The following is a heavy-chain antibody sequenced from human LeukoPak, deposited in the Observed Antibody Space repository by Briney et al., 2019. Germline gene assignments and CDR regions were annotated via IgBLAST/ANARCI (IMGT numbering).Heavy chain of an antibody. CDR3: ARVFSSSWYGGDFDY. V-gene: IGHV3-21*01. CDR2: ISSSSSYI. CDR1: GFTLSSYS. J-gene: IGHJ4*02. D-gene: IGHD6-13*01. Sequence: GGSLRLSCAASGFTLSSYSMNWVRQAPGKGLEWVSSISSSSSYIYYADSVKGRFTISRDNAKNSLYLQMNSLRAEDTAVYYCARVFSSSWYGGDFDYWGQGTLVTVSS.